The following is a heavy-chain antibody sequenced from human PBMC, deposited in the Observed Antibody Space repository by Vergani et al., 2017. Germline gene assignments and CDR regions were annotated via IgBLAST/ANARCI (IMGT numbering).Heavy chain of an antibody. CDR2: IRSDESRR. CDR1: EFAFRSFG. CDR3: AKEGGGYCSGGTCYPEY. Sequence: QARLVESGGGVVQPGGSLRLSCAASEFAFRSFGMPWVRQVPGKGLQWVASIRSDESRRYYGDSMEGPFTISRDNSKNTLYLQMKSLRPEDTAVYYCAKEGGGYCSGGTCYPEYWGQGTLVIVSS. V-gene: IGHV3-30*02. J-gene: IGHJ4*02. D-gene: IGHD2-15*01.